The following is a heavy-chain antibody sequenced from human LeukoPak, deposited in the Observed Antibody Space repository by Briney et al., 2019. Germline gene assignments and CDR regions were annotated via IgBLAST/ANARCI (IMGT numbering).Heavy chain of an antibody. D-gene: IGHD3-9*01. CDR2: IWYDGNNK. J-gene: IGHJ4*02. CDR1: GFTFSGSA. V-gene: IGHV3-33*08. CDR3: ARSTSSEYDIYHFDY. Sequence: PGGSLRLSCAASGFTFSGSAMSWVRQAPGKGLEWVAVIWYDGNNKYYADSVKGHFTISRDNSKNTLYLQMNSLRAEDTAVYYCARSTSSEYDIYHFDYWGQGTLVTVSS.